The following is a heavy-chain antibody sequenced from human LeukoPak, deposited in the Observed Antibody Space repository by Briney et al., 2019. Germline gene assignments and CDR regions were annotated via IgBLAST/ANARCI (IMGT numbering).Heavy chain of an antibody. J-gene: IGHJ4*02. CDR2: IVGSGGTT. V-gene: IGHV3-23*01. Sequence: GGSLRLSCAASGFTFSSYAMSWVRQAPGKGLEWVSAIVGSGGTTYYADSVKGRFTISRDNSKNTLYLQMSSLRAEDTAVYYCAKEEAAAGPSFDYWGQGTLVTVSS. D-gene: IGHD6-13*01. CDR3: AKEEAAAGPSFDY. CDR1: GFTFSSYA.